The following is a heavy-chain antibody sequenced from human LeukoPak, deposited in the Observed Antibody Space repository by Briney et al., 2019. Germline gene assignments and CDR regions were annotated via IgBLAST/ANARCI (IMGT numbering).Heavy chain of an antibody. J-gene: IGHJ6*03. CDR3: ARDSGYSSSWYNGYYMDA. Sequence: SVKVSCKASGGTFSSYAISWVRQAPGQGLEWMGGIIPIFGTANYAQKFQGRVTITADESTSTAYMELSSLRSEDTAVYYYARDSGYSSSWYNGYYMDAWGKGTTVTVSS. CDR2: IIPIFGTA. CDR1: GGTFSSYA. V-gene: IGHV1-69*13. D-gene: IGHD6-13*01.